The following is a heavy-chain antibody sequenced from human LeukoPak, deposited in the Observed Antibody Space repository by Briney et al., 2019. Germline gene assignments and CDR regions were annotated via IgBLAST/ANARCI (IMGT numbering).Heavy chain of an antibody. CDR2: ISSGGTYI. CDR1: GFSFSSYT. D-gene: IGHD7-27*01. V-gene: IGHV3-21*01. Sequence: GGSLRLSCAASGFSFSSYTMIWVRQAPGKGLQWVSSISSGGTYIYYADSMKGRFTISRDNAKNSLYLQMNSLRAEDTAVYYCSSAPGDRRPLDYWGQGTLVTVSS. CDR3: SSAPGDRRPLDY. J-gene: IGHJ4*02.